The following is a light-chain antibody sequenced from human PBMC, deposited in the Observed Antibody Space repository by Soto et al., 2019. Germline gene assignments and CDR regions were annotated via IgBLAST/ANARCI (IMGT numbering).Light chain of an antibody. CDR1: QSVSSN. V-gene: IGKV3-20*01. CDR2: GAS. CDR3: QQYGSSPWT. J-gene: IGKJ1*01. Sequence: EIVMTDSPATLSVSPLERATLSFRASQSVSSNLAWYQQKPGQAPRLLIYGASNRATGIPDRFSGSGSGTDFTLTISRLEPEDFAVYYCQQYGSSPWTFGLGTKVDIK.